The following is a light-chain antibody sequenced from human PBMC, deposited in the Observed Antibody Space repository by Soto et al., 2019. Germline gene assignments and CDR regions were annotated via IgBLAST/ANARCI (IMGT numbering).Light chain of an antibody. CDR2: DAS. CDR3: QQYDAYFQWP. CDR1: QSISRW. Sequence: DIQMTQSPSTLSASVGDRVTITCRASQSISRWLAWYQQKPGKAPKLLIYDASNLETGVPSRFSGSGSGTEFTLTIDSLQPDDFAPYYCQQYDAYFQWPFGQGTKVEIK. V-gene: IGKV1-5*01. J-gene: IGKJ1*01.